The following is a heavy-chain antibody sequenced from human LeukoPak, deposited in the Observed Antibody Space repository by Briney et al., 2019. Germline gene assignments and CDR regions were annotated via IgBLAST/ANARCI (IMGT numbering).Heavy chain of an antibody. CDR2: IYKSGFT. CDR1: DDSINRHH. V-gene: IGHV4-59*11. D-gene: IGHD3-22*01. Sequence: SETLSLTCTVSDDSINRHHWNWLRQSPGKGLEWIGYIYKSGFTNYNHSLKNRVTMSLDTSKNRVSLKLTSVTAADTAVYYCAREDSVISGYYGSRFFWFDYWGQGTLVTVSS. CDR3: AREDSVISGYYGSRFFWFDY. J-gene: IGHJ4*02.